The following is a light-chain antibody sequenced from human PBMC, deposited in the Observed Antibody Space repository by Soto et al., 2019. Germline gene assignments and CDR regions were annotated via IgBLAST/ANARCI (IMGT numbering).Light chain of an antibody. Sequence: ILMTQSPATLSVSPGERATLSCRASQSVSKNLAWYQQKPGQAPRLLIYDASTRATGIPARFSGSGSGTEFTLTISGLQSEDLAVYYCQQYNNWPPWTFGQGTKVEIK. J-gene: IGKJ1*01. V-gene: IGKV3-15*01. CDR1: QSVSKN. CDR2: DAS. CDR3: QQYNNWPPWT.